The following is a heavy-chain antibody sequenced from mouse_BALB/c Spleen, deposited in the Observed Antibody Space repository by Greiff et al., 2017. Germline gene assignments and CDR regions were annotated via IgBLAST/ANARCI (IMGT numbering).Heavy chain of an antibody. CDR3: AREGLRLPSYFDY. D-gene: IGHD1-2*01. J-gene: IGHJ2*01. CDR2: ISYDGSN. V-gene: IGHV3-6*02. CDR1: GYSITSGYY. Sequence: DVKLVESGPGLVKPSQSLSLTCSVTGYSITSGYYWNWIRQFPGNKLEWMGYISYDGSNNYNPSLKNRISITRDTSKNQFFLKLNSVTTEDTATYYCAREGLRLPSYFDYWGQGTTLTVSS.